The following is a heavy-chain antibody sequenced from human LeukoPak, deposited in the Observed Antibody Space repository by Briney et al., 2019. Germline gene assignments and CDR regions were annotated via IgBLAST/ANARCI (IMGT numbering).Heavy chain of an antibody. CDR3: AKDYRPHDFWSGLVDY. J-gene: IGHJ4*02. Sequence: GGSLRLSCAASGFTFSSYAMHWVRQAPGKGLEWVAVISYDGSNKYYADSVKGRFTISRDNSKNTLYLQMNSLRAEDTAVYYCAKDYRPHDFWSGLVDYWGQGTLVTVSS. D-gene: IGHD3-3*01. V-gene: IGHV3-30*04. CDR1: GFTFSSYA. CDR2: ISYDGSNK.